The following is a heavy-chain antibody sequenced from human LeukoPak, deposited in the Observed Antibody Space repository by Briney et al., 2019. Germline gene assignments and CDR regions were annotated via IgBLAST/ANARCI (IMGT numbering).Heavy chain of an antibody. J-gene: IGHJ5*02. CDR2: INHSGST. CDR1: GGSFSGYY. Sequence: SETLSLTCAVYGGSFSGYYWSWIRQPPGKGLEWIGEINHSGSTNYNPSLKSRVTISVDTSKNPFSLKLSSVTAADTAVYYCVLSGCSSTSCFTFDRGGEGTLVTVSS. CDR3: VLSGCSSTSCFTFDR. V-gene: IGHV4-34*01. D-gene: IGHD2-2*02.